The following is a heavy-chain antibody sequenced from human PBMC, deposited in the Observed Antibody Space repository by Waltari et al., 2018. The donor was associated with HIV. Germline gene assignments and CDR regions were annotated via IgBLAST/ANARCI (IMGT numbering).Heavy chain of an antibody. D-gene: IGHD6-6*01. CDR3: VREDGHPARPGLVGYYFYGFDV. CDR2: INQDGTDK. J-gene: IGHJ6*02. CDR1: GFSFNRHW. V-gene: IGHV3-7*03. Sequence: EVLLAESGGGLVRPGGSLRLSCAASGFSFNRHWMSWVRQTPGKGLEWVANINQDGTDKYYVDSVKGRFTISRDNTKKSLYLQMNSLRVADTAVYFCVREDGHPARPGLVGYYFYGFDVWGQGTTVSVSS.